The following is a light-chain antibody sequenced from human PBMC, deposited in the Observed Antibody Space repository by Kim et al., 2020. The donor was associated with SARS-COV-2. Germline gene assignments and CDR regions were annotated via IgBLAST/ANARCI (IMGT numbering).Light chain of an antibody. J-gene: IGKJ1*01. CDR2: AAS. CDR3: LHHNTYPRT. V-gene: IGKV1-17*03. Sequence: DIQMTQSPSAMSASVGDRVTITCRASQGIGNYLAWFQQKPGEVPKRLIYAASSLQGGVPSRFSGSGSGTEFTLTISSLQPEDFATYFCLHHNTYPRTFGQGTKVDIK. CDR1: QGIGNY.